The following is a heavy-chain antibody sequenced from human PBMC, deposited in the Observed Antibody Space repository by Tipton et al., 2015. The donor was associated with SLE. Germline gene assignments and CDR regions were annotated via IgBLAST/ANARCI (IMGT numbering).Heavy chain of an antibody. CDR1: GVSISHWC. J-gene: IGHJ4*02. CDR2: VCYSGTT. Sequence: GLVKPSETLSANCTVSGVSISHWCWNWIRQPPGKGLEWIGYVCYSGTTNYNPSLKSRVTISPDTSKNQVTLTLKSVTAADTAVYFCARDISGYYHFDSWGQGTLVTVSS. D-gene: IGHD3-22*01. CDR3: ARDISGYYHFDS. V-gene: IGHV4-59*01.